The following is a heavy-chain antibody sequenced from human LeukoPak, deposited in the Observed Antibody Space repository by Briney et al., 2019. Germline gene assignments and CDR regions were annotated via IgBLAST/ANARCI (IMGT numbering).Heavy chain of an antibody. CDR1: GYSISSGYY. Sequence: SETLSLTCTVSGYSISSGYYWGWIRQPPGKGLEWIASIYHSGSTYYNPSLKSRVTISVDTSKNQFSLNLSSVTAADTAVYYCARERHCSGGSCYSQYYYYMDVWGKGTTVTVSS. V-gene: IGHV4-38-2*02. D-gene: IGHD2-15*01. J-gene: IGHJ6*03. CDR3: ARERHCSGGSCYSQYYYYMDV. CDR2: IYHSGST.